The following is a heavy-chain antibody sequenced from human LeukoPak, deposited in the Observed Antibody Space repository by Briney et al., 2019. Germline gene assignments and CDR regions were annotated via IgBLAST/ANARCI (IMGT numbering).Heavy chain of an antibody. CDR2: IRSGGGSS. CDR3: AKGPPFSSSWYFDY. D-gene: IGHD6-13*01. V-gene: IGHV3-23*01. Sequence: GGSLRLSCAASGFTFSSHDMSWVRQAPGKGLEWVSAIRSGGGSSFYADSVKGRYTISRDNPKNTLYLQMNSLRAEDTAVYYCAKGPPFSSSWYFDYWAQGTLVTVSS. J-gene: IGHJ4*02. CDR1: GFTFSSHD.